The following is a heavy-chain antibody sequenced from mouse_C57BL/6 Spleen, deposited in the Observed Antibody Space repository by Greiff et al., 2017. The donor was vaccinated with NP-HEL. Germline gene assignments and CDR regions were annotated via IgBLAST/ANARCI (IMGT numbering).Heavy chain of an antibody. J-gene: IGHJ4*01. Sequence: EVKLVESGGGLVKPGGSLKLSCAASGFTFSSYAMSWVRQTPEKRLEWVATISDGGSYTYYPDNVKGRFTISRDNAKNNLYLQMSHLKSEDTAMYYCARVDDYDDYSIDYWGQGTSVTVSS. CDR1: GFTFSSYA. CDR2: ISDGGSYT. CDR3: ARVDDYDDYSIDY. D-gene: IGHD2-4*01. V-gene: IGHV5-4*03.